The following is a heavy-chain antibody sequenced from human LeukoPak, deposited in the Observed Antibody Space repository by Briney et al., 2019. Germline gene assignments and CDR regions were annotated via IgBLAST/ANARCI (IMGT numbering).Heavy chain of an antibody. J-gene: IGHJ4*02. D-gene: IGHD2-2*02. Sequence: TGGSLRLSCAASGFTFDDYAMHWVRQAPGKGLEWVSVIYSGGSTYYADSVKGRFTISRDNSKNTLYLQMSSLRAEDTAVYYCAGYNCSSTRCYTGGFDYWGQGTLVTVSS. CDR2: IYSGGST. CDR3: AGYNCSSTRCYTGGFDY. V-gene: IGHV3-23*03. CDR1: GFTFDDYA.